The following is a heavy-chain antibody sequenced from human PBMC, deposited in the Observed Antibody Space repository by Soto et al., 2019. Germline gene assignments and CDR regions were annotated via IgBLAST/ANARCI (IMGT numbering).Heavy chain of an antibody. V-gene: IGHV3-30*18. CDR3: AKDQGPRDTAMVDY. Sequence: XVSMLLSCAASGFTFSSYGMHWVRQDPGKGLEWVAVISYDGSNKYYADSVKGRFTISRDNSKNTLYLQMNSLRAEDTAVYYCAKDQGPRDTAMVDYWGQGTLVTVSS. J-gene: IGHJ4*02. CDR1: GFTFSSYG. CDR2: ISYDGSNK. D-gene: IGHD5-18*01.